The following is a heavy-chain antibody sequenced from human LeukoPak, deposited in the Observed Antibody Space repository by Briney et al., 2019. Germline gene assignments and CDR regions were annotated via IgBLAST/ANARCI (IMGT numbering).Heavy chain of an antibody. CDR2: IKQDGSEK. CDR1: GFTFSTYW. V-gene: IGHV3-7*01. J-gene: IGHJ6*03. Sequence: GGSLRLSCAASGFTFSTYWMTWVRQAPGKGLEWVANIKQDGSEKYFVDSVKGRFSISRDNAKNSLYLQMNSLRAEDTAVYYCARGYNWNYRKSYYYYYMDVWGKGTTVTVSS. D-gene: IGHD1-7*01. CDR3: ARGYNWNYRKSYYYYYMDV.